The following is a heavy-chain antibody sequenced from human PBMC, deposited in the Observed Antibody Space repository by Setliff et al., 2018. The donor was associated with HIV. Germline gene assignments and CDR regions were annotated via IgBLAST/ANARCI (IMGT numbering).Heavy chain of an antibody. CDR2: FNSKSNGGTI. D-gene: IGHD3-10*01. V-gene: IGHV3-15*01. CDR3: SRVATGSGPDAFDV. J-gene: IGHJ4*02. Sequence: GGSLRLSCAVSGFTVSNVWMSWVRQAPGKGLEWVGRFNSKSNGGTIDYAAPVKGRFTISRDDSKNTLYLQMNSLKTEDTAVYYCSRVATGSGPDAFDVWGQGTLVTVSS. CDR1: GFTVSNVW.